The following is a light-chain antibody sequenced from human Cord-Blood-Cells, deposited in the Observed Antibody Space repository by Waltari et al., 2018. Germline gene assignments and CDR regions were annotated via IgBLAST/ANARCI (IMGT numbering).Light chain of an antibody. J-gene: IGKJ1*01. CDR3: QQYNNWPPWT. V-gene: IGKV3-15*01. CDR1: QSVSSN. CDR2: GAS. Sequence: EIVMPQSPATLSVSPGERATFSCRASQSVSSNLAWYQQKPGQAPRLLIYGASTRATGIPARFSGSGSGTKFTLTISSLQSEDFAVYYCQQYNNWPPWTFGQGTKVEIK.